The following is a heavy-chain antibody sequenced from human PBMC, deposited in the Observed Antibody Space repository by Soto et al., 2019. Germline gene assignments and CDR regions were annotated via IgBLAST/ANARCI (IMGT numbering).Heavy chain of an antibody. CDR1: GFTFSSYA. D-gene: IGHD3-22*01. J-gene: IGHJ4*02. CDR2: ISGSGGST. V-gene: IGHV3-23*01. CDR3: ANGRYYYDSSGYFAY. Sequence: GGSLRLSCAASGFTFSSYAMSWVRQAPGKGLEWVSAISGSGGSTYYADSVKGRITISRDNSKNTLYLQMNSLRAEDTSVYFCANGRYYYDSSGYFAYWGQGTQVTVSS.